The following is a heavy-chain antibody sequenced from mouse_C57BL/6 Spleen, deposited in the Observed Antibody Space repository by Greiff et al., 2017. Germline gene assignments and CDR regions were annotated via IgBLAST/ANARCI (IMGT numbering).Heavy chain of an antibody. V-gene: IGHV5-6*01. J-gene: IGHJ2*01. D-gene: IGHD2-3*01. CDR3: ARRWLLHFDY. Sequence: EVQLVESGGDLVKPGGSLKLSCAASGFTFSSYGMSWVRQTPDKRLEWVATISSGGSYTYYPDSVKGRFTISRDNAKNTLYLQMSSLKSEDTAMYYCARRWLLHFDYWGQGTTLTVSS. CDR1: GFTFSSYG. CDR2: ISSGGSYT.